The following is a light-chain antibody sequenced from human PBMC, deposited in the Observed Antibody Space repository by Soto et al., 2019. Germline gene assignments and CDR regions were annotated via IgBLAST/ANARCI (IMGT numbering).Light chain of an antibody. Sequence: EVVLTQSPGTLSLSPGERATLSCRASQSVSSSYLAWYQQKPGQAPRLLIYGASSRATGIPDRFSGSGSGTDFTLTISRLEPEDCAVYYCQQYDSSHLTFGGGTKVEIK. CDR1: QSVSSSY. J-gene: IGKJ4*01. V-gene: IGKV3-20*01. CDR2: GAS. CDR3: QQYDSSHLT.